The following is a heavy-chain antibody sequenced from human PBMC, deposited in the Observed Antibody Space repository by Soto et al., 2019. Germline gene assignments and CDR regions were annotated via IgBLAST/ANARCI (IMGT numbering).Heavy chain of an antibody. D-gene: IGHD2-2*01. CDR2: IYPGDSDT. CDR1: GYRFTSHG. Sequence: XDSLKVYWKCSGYRFTSHGIGLVPQMPGKGLEWMGIIYPGDSDTRYSPSFQGQVTISADKSISTAYLQWSSLKASDTAMYYCARHFCTSTTCRSDYGMDVCGQRTTVTVSS. J-gene: IGHJ6*02. V-gene: IGHV5-51*01. CDR3: ARHFCTSTTCRSDYGMDV.